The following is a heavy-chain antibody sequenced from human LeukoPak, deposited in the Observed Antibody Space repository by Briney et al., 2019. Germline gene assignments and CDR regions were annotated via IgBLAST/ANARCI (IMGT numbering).Heavy chain of an antibody. CDR3: ALEAAAGSFDY. V-gene: IGHV1-2*02. CDR1: GYTFTSYY. D-gene: IGHD6-13*01. J-gene: IGHJ4*02. Sequence: ASVKVSCKASGYTFTSYYMHWVRQAPGQGLEWMGWINPNSGGTNYAQKFQGRVTMTRDTSISTAYMELSRLRSDDTAVYCCALEAAAGSFDYWGQGTLVTVSS. CDR2: INPNSGGT.